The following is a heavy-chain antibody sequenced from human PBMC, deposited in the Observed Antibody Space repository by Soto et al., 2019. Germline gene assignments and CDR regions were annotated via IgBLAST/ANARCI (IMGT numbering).Heavy chain of an antibody. CDR1: VGSFSGYY. Sequence: SETLSLTCAVYVGSFSGYYWSWIRQPPGKGLEWIGEINHSGSTNYNPSLKSRVTISVDTSKNQFSLKLSSVTAADTAVYYCARVHVVVVAATPLHWFDPWGQGTLVTVSS. CDR3: ARVHVVVVAATPLHWFDP. V-gene: IGHV4-34*01. CDR2: INHSGST. D-gene: IGHD2-15*01. J-gene: IGHJ5*02.